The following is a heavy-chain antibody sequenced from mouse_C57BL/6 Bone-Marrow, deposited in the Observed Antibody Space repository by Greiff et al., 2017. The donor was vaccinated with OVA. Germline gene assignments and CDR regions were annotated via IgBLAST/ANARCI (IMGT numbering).Heavy chain of an antibody. V-gene: IGHV2-4*01. D-gene: IGHD1-1*01. Sequence: VKLEESGPGLVQPSQSLSITCTVSGFSLTSYGVHWVRQPPGKGLAWLGVIWSGGSTDYNAAFISRLSISKDNSKSQVFFKMNSLQADDTAIYYCAKTGFITTVVATLDWYFDVWGTGTTVTVSS. CDR1: GFSLTSYG. J-gene: IGHJ1*03. CDR3: AKTGFITTVVATLDWYFDV. CDR2: IWSGGST.